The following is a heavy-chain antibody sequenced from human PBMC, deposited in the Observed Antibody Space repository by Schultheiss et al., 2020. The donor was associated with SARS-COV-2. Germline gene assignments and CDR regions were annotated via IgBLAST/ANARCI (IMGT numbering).Heavy chain of an antibody. CDR2: IYQSGST. V-gene: IGHV4-59*01. CDR3: AKVAEAVAGPYNWFDS. D-gene: IGHD6-19*01. CDR1: GGSISSYY. Sequence: SQTLSLTCTVSGGSISSYYWSWIRQPPGKGLEWIGSIYQSGSTYYNPSLQSRVTISVDTSKNQFSLKLSSVTAADTAVYYCAKVAEAVAGPYNWFDSWGQGTLVTVSS. J-gene: IGHJ5*01.